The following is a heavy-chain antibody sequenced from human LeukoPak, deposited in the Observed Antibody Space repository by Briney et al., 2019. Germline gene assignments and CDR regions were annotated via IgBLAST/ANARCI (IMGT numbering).Heavy chain of an antibody. Sequence: GGSLRLSCLASGFTFSSFWMHWVRQTPGKGLVWVSRIKTDGSSTDYADSVKGRFAISRDNARNTLYLQMDSLRVEDTAVYYCVRETRIGSSGTQGWFDPWGQGTLVTVSS. CDR1: GFTFSSFW. J-gene: IGHJ5*02. V-gene: IGHV3-74*01. CDR3: VRETRIGSSGTQGWFDP. CDR2: IKTDGSST. D-gene: IGHD1-1*01.